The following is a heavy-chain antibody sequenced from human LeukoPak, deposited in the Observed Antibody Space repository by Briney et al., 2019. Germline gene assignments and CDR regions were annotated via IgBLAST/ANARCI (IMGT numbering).Heavy chain of an antibody. CDR3: ARLQEDYDFWSGSRAWFDP. J-gene: IGHJ5*02. D-gene: IGHD3-3*01. Sequence: GGSLRLSCAASGFTFSSYEMNWVRQAPGKGLEWVSYISSSGSSISYADSVKGRFTTSRDNAKNSLYLQMNSLRAEDTAVYYCARLQEDYDFWSGSRAWFDPWGQGTLVTVSS. V-gene: IGHV3-48*03. CDR1: GFTFSSYE. CDR2: ISSSGSSI.